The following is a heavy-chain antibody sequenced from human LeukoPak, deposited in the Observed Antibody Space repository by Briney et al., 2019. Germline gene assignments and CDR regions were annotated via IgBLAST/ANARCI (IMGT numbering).Heavy chain of an antibody. J-gene: IGHJ4*02. V-gene: IGHV3-30*02. CDR3: ARDRGVSGNYYDY. CDR2: IRSDSSYK. Sequence: GGSLRLSCVASGFSFRNYGMHWVRQAPGKGLEWVTFIRSDSSYKYYADSVKGRFTTSRDNSKSTLGLQMNSLRPEDTALYYCARDRGVSGNYYDYWGQGTLVTVSS. D-gene: IGHD3-10*01. CDR1: GFSFRNYG.